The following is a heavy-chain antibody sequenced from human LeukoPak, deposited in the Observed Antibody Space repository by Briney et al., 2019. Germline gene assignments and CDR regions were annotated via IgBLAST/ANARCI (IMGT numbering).Heavy chain of an antibody. Sequence: SETLSLTCAVYGGSFSGYYWSWIRQPPGKGLEWIGEINHSGSTNYNPSLKSRVTISVDTSKNQFSLKLSSVTAADTAVYYCARLRRARELPWGQGTLATVSS. CDR1: GGSFSGYY. J-gene: IGHJ5*02. D-gene: IGHD1-26*01. CDR3: ARLRRARELP. V-gene: IGHV4-34*01. CDR2: INHSGST.